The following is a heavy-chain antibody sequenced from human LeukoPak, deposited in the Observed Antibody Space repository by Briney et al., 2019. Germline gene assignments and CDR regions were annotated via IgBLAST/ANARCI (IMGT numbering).Heavy chain of an antibody. V-gene: IGHV6-1*01. J-gene: IGHJ4*01. CDR3: ARGQDYFDC. CDR1: GDRVSSNSAA. Sequence: SPTLSLTCDISGDRVSSNSAAWNWIRQSPSRGLEWLGRTYYRSEWYSDYAVAVKGRIIINADTSKNQFSLQLKSVTPEDTAVYYCARGQDYFDCWGQGRLVSVSS. CDR2: TYYRSEWYS.